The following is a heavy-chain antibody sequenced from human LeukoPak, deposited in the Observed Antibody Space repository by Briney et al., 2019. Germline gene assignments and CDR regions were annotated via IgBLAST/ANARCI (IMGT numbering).Heavy chain of an antibody. Sequence: SETLSLTCTVSGYSISSGYYWGWIRQPPGKGLEWIGSIYHSGSTYYNPSLKSRVTISVDTSKNQFSLKLSSVTAADTAVYYCARVLKSSGYPLWNYSYDMDVWGKGTTVTVSS. J-gene: IGHJ6*03. D-gene: IGHD3-22*01. CDR1: GYSISSGYY. CDR3: ARVLKSSGYPLWNYSYDMDV. CDR2: IYHSGST. V-gene: IGHV4-38-2*02.